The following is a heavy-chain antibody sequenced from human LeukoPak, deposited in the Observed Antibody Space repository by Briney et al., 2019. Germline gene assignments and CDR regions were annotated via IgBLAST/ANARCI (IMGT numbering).Heavy chain of an antibody. J-gene: IGHJ5*02. CDR2: INHSGST. V-gene: IGHV4-34*01. CDR1: GGSFSGYY. D-gene: IGHD1-26*01. Sequence: PSETLSLTCAVYGGSFSGYYWNWIRQPPGKGLEWIGEINHSGSTNYIPSLMSRVTISVDTSKNQFSLKLSSVTAADTAVYYCARGSKMLGYNWFDPWGQGTLVTVSS. CDR3: ARGSKMLGYNWFDP.